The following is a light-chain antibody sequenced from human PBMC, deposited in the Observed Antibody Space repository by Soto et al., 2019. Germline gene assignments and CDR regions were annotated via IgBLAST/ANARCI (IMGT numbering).Light chain of an antibody. V-gene: IGKV1-5*03. CDR1: QSISTW. CDR3: QRYNTYSEWT. Sequence: DIQMTQSPSTLSASVGDRVTITCRASQSISTWLAWYQQKPGKAPKLLIYKASSLESGVPSRFSGSGSGTEFTLTISSLQPDDFATYYCQRYNTYSEWTGGQGTKVEVK. CDR2: KAS. J-gene: IGKJ1*01.